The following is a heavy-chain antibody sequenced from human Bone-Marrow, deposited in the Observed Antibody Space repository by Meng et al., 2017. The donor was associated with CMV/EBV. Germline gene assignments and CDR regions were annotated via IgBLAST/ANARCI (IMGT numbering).Heavy chain of an antibody. Sequence: LVQSGSEVKKPGASVKVSSKASGYNFTSYNINSVRQAAGQGLEWMGWMNPNSGNTEYAQKCQGRVTMTRNISKSTAYMDLSSLRSEDTAVYYCATGVADFEYWGQGTLVTVSS. CDR2: MNPNSGNT. D-gene: IGHD6-19*01. CDR1: GYNFTSYN. V-gene: IGHV1-8*01. J-gene: IGHJ4*02. CDR3: ATGVADFEY.